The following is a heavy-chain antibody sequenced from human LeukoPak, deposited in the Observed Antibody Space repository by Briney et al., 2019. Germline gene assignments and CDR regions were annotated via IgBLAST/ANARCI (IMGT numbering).Heavy chain of an antibody. V-gene: IGHV1-46*01. D-gene: IGHD5-24*01. Sequence: VASVKVSCKASGFTFTNYNLHWVRQAPGQRLEWMGIINPSGGSTNYAQNFQGRVTMTRDTSTSTVYMELGSLRSEDTAVYYCVRVRDGYNDAYDIWGQGTMVTVPS. CDR2: INPSGGST. CDR1: GFTFTNYN. J-gene: IGHJ3*02. CDR3: VRVRDGYNDAYDI.